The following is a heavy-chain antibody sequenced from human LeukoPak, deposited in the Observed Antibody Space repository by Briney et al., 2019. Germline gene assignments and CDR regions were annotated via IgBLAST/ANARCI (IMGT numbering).Heavy chain of an antibody. Sequence: SETPSLTCTVSGGSISSYYWSWIRQPPGKGLEWIGYIYYSGSTNYNPSLKSRVTISVDTSKNQFSLKLSSVTAADTAVYYCARGVGATISYYHYYIDVWGKGTTVTVSS. V-gene: IGHV4-59*01. CDR1: GGSISSYY. J-gene: IGHJ6*03. D-gene: IGHD1-26*01. CDR3: ARGVGATISYYHYYIDV. CDR2: IYYSGST.